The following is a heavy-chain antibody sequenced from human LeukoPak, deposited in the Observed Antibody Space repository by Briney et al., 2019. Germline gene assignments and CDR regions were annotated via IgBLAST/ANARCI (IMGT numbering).Heavy chain of an antibody. CDR3: ARAKRDDCGDVDDAFDI. Sequence: ASVKVSCKASGYTFTSYDINWVRQATGQGLEWMGWMNPNSGNTGYAQKFQGRVTMARNTSISTAYMELSSLRSEDTAVYYCARAKRDDCGDVDDAFDIWGQGTMVTVSS. CDR1: GYTFTSYD. J-gene: IGHJ3*02. CDR2: MNPNSGNT. V-gene: IGHV1-8*01. D-gene: IGHD4-17*01.